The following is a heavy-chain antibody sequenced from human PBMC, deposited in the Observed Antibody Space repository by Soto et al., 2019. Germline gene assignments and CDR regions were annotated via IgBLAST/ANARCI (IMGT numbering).Heavy chain of an antibody. V-gene: IGHV4-31*01. CDR3: ARSYAWGAFDC. J-gene: IGHJ4*02. Sequence: PSETLSLTCTVSGGSISTKDSYWSWIRQHPGRGLEWIGFISYSGDPNYNPSLKSQVTISLDTSKTQFSLKLTSLTAADTAMYYCARSYAWGAFDCWGQGTLVT. CDR2: ISYSGDP. D-gene: IGHD3-16*01. CDR1: GGSISTKDSY.